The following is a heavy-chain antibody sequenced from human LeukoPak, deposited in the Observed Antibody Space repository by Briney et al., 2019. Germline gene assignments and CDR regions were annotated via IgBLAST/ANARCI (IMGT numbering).Heavy chain of an antibody. Sequence: AGGSLRLSCAASGFTFSSYGMHWVRQAPGKGLEWVAFIRYDGSNKYYADSVKGRFTISRDNSKNTLYLQINSLRAEDTAVYYCAKDRSGLPDYWGQGTLVTVSS. CDR1: GFTFSSYG. D-gene: IGHD4-11*01. CDR3: AKDRSGLPDY. V-gene: IGHV3-30*02. CDR2: IRYDGSNK. J-gene: IGHJ4*02.